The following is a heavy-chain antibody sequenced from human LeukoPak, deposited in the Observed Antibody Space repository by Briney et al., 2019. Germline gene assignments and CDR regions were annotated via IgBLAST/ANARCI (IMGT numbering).Heavy chain of an antibody. CDR2: IYYSGST. CDR1: GGSISSGGYS. CDR3: ARDMSSIPPGLVAFDI. D-gene: IGHD6-6*01. Sequence: SETLSLTCAVSGGSISSGGYSWSWIRQPPGKGLEWIGYIYYSGSTYYNPSLKSRVTISVDTSKSQFSLKLSSVTAADTAVYYCARDMSSIPPGLVAFDIWGQGTMVTVSS. J-gene: IGHJ3*02. V-gene: IGHV4-30-4*07.